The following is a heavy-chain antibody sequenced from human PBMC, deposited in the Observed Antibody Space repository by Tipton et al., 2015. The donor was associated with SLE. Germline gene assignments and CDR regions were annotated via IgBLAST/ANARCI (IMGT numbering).Heavy chain of an antibody. CDR3: ATGLALDF. D-gene: IGHD6-19*01. CDR2: IYSGGKT. CDR1: GFTFSNYA. Sequence: SLRLSCAASGFTFSNYAMSWVRQAPVKGLEWVSVIYSGGKTYYADSVKGRFTISRDDSRNMVYLQMNSLRAEDTAVYYCATGLALDFWGQGTRVTVSS. V-gene: IGHV3-23*03. J-gene: IGHJ4*02.